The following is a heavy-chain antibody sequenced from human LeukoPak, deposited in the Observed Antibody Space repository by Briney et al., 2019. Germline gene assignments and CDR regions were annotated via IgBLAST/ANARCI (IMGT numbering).Heavy chain of an antibody. CDR1: GFTFSAYS. CDR2: ISDNSYWI. J-gene: IGHJ4*02. D-gene: IGHD2-2*01. V-gene: IGHV3-21*01. CDR3: ANHLACGSTSCPPFDD. Sequence: GGSLRLSCAASGFTFSAYSMSWVRQAPGKGLEWVSSISDNSYWIYYADSVEGRFIISRDNAKNSLYLQMNSLRVEDTAVYYCANHLACGSTSCPPFDDWGQGTLVTVSS.